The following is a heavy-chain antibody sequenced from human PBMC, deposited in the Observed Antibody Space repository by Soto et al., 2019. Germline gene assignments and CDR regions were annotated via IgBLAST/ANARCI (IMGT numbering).Heavy chain of an antibody. Sequence: EVQLVESGGGLVKPGGSLRLSCAASGFTFSNAWMSWVRQAPGKGLEWVGRIKSKTDGGTTDYAAPVKGRFTISRDDSKNTLYLQMNSLKTEDTAVYYCTTTYYDILTGYQPDYYFDYWGQGTLVTVSS. V-gene: IGHV3-15*01. CDR2: IKSKTDGGTT. J-gene: IGHJ4*02. CDR3: TTTYYDILTGYQPDYYFDY. D-gene: IGHD3-9*01. CDR1: GFTFSNAW.